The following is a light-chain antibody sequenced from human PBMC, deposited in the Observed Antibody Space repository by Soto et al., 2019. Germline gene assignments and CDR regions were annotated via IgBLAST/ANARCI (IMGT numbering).Light chain of an antibody. CDR2: DAS. J-gene: IGKJ4*01. CDR3: QQYTNWVT. V-gene: IGKV3-15*01. CDR1: QTIRTT. Sequence: IVMTQSPVTLSLSPGETATLSCRARQTIRTTLAWYQQKAGQAPRLLIYDASTRATGIPARFSGSGSGTEFTLTISSLQSEDFAVYYCQQYTNWVTFGGGTQVEIE.